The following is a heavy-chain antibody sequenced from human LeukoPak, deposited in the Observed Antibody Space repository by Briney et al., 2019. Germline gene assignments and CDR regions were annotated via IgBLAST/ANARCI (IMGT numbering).Heavy chain of an antibody. CDR3: ARDPRGGTLDY. Sequence: GGSLRLSCAASGFTFSSYWMHWVRQAPGKGLVWVSRIHSDGRSTDYADSVKGRFTISRDNAKNTLNLQMNSLGAEDTAVYYCARDPRGGTLDYWGQGALVTVSS. D-gene: IGHD3-10*01. J-gene: IGHJ4*02. CDR1: GFTFSSYW. CDR2: IHSDGRST. V-gene: IGHV3-74*01.